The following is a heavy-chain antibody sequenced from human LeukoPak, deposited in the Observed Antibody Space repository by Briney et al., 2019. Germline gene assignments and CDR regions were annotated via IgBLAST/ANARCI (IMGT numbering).Heavy chain of an antibody. Sequence: RGSLRLSCAAPRFTFTNYEMNWGRQAPGRGLGWISYISTSGRTIYYADSVKGGFTISTENAKNSLYLQKNSVRAEGTGVYYCAREDAVDAFDIWGQGTMVTVSS. J-gene: IGHJ3*02. CDR2: ISTSGRTI. CDR1: RFTFTNYE. V-gene: IGHV3-48*03. CDR3: AREDAVDAFDI. D-gene: IGHD5-24*01.